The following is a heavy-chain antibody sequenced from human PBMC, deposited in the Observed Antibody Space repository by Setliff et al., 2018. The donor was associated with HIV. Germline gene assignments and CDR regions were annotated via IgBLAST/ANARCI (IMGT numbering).Heavy chain of an antibody. V-gene: IGHV3-48*01. CDR1: GFTFSIYS. Sequence: HPGGSLRLSCAASGFTFSIYSMAWVRQAPGKGLEWLSYIGSDVSIIFYGDSVKGRFTVSRDNAKNSLYLHMNNLRAEDTAVYYCASAGGGNSGTRWFDYWGQGALVTVSS. J-gene: IGHJ4*02. CDR3: ASAGGGNSGTRWFDY. D-gene: IGHD2-21*02. CDR2: IGSDVSII.